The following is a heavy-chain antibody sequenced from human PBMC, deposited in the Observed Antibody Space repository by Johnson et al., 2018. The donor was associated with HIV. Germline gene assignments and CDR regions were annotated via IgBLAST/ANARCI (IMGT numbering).Heavy chain of an antibody. J-gene: IGHJ3*02. V-gene: IGHV3-13*01. CDR1: GFTFSSYD. Sequence: EVQLVESGGGVVQPGGSLRLSCAASGFTFSSYDMHWVRQATGKGLEWVSAIGTAGDTYYPGSVKGRFTISRDNSKNTLYLQMNSLRAEDTAVYYCAKDGMDIWGQGTMVTVSS. CDR2: IGTAGDT. CDR3: AKDGMDI. D-gene: IGHD1-1*01.